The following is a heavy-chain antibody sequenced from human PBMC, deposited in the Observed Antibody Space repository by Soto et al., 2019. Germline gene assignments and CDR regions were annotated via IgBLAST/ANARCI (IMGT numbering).Heavy chain of an antibody. V-gene: IGHV3-7*01. D-gene: IGHD1-26*01. CDR2: VKEDASEE. Sequence: EVQLVQSGGDLVQPGGSLRLSCVASGFTFNTYWMTWVRQAPGMGLEWVAGVKEDASEEVYVDSVNGRFSISRDNAKNSLYLQLNSLRAEDTAVYYCATAISSPFSDFDSWGQASLVTVSS. J-gene: IGHJ4*02. CDR1: GFTFNTYW. CDR3: ATAISSPFSDFDS.